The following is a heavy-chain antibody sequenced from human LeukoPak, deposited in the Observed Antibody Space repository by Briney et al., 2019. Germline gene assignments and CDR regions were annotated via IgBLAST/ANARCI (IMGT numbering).Heavy chain of an antibody. J-gene: IGHJ4*02. CDR1: GFTFSSYW. D-gene: IGHD3-22*01. CDR3: AREKTQVRYDSSGYYLDY. CDR2: IKQDGSEK. V-gene: IGHV3-7*01. Sequence: PGGSLRLSCAASGFTFSSYWMSWVRQAPGKGPEWVANIKQDGSEKYYVDSVKGRFTISRDNAKNSLYLQMNSLRAEDTAVYYCAREKTQVRYDSSGYYLDYWGQGTLVTVSS.